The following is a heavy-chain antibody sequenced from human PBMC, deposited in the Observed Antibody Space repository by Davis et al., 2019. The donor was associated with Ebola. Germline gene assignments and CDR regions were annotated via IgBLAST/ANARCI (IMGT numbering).Heavy chain of an antibody. CDR2: IWYDGSNK. D-gene: IGHD2-2*01. CDR1: GFTFSSYG. Sequence: GESLKISCAASGFTFSSYGMHWVRQAPGKGLEWVAVIWYDGSNKYYADSVKGRFTISRDNAKNSLYLQMNSLRAEDTAVYYCARDLSGYSNEDIVVVGPDDAFDIWGQGTMVTVSS. V-gene: IGHV3-33*01. J-gene: IGHJ3*02. CDR3: ARDLSGYSNEDIVVVGPDDAFDI.